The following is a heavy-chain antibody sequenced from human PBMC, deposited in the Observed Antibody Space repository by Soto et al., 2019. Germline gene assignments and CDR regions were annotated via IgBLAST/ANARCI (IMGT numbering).Heavy chain of an antibody. D-gene: IGHD5-18*01. CDR2: INHSGST. V-gene: IGHV4-34*01. CDR3: ASREVDTPMVNYY. CDR1: GGSFSGYY. J-gene: IGHJ4*02. Sequence: SETLSLTCAVYGGSFSGYYWSWIRQPPGKGLEWIGEINHSGSTNYNPSLKSRVTLSVDTSKNQFSLKLRSVTAADTAVYYCASREVDTPMVNYYCGQGTLATVSS.